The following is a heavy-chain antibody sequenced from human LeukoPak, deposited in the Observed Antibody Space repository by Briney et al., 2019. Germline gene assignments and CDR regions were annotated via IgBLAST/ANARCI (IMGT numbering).Heavy chain of an antibody. CDR2: INWNGGSS. J-gene: IGHJ6*03. V-gene: IGHV3-20*04. CDR3: AREGGSSWSAYYYYYMDV. Sequence: GGSLRLSCAASGFTFSDYYMSWVRQAPGKGLEWVSGINWNGGSSGYADSVKGRFTISRDNAKNSLYLQMNSLRADDTALYYCAREGGSSWSAYYYYYMDVWGKGTTVTVSS. CDR1: GFTFSDYY. D-gene: IGHD6-13*01.